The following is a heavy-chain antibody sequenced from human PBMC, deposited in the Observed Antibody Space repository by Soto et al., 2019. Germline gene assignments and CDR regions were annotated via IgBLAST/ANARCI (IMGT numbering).Heavy chain of an antibody. CDR3: ARGVTAGVDY. J-gene: IGHJ4*02. CDR2: MQPSSGRT. V-gene: IGHV1-8*01. CDR1: GYSFTSLD. Sequence: QVQLVQSGAEVREPGASVKVSCQASGYSFTSLDINWVRQTTGQGLEWMGWMQPSSGRTGYAQQFHGRVTLTRDTSTTSAYMGLISLTSDDTAFYYCARGVTAGVDYWGQGTLVTVSS. D-gene: IGHD1-26*01.